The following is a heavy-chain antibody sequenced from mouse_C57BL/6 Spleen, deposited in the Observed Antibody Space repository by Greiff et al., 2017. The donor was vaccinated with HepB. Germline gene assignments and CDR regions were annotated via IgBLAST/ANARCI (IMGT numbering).Heavy chain of an antibody. CDR1: GFTFSDYG. Sequence: DVHLVESGGGLVKPGGSLKLSCAASGFTFSDYGMHWVRQAPEKGLEWVAYISSGSSTIYYADTVKGRFTISRDNAKNTLFLQMTSLRSEDTAMYYCARNYYGSSSRAFDYWGQGTTLTVSS. V-gene: IGHV5-17*01. CDR2: ISSGSSTI. J-gene: IGHJ2*01. CDR3: ARNYYGSSSRAFDY. D-gene: IGHD1-1*01.